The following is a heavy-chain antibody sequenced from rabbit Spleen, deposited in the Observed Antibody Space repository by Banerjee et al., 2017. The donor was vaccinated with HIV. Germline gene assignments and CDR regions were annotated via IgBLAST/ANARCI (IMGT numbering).Heavy chain of an antibody. J-gene: IGHJ4*01. Sequence: QEQLEESGGDLVKPGTSLTLTCTASGFTLSTYWMCWVRQAPGKGLEWIGCIDPDSGSTWYASWAKGRFTISKTSSTTVTLQMTSLTVADTATYFCGRYGGNTYYGTFNLWGQGTLVTVS. CDR2: IDPDSGST. D-gene: IGHD8-1*01. CDR3: GRYGGNTYYGTFNL. V-gene: IGHV1S45*01. CDR1: GFTLSTYW.